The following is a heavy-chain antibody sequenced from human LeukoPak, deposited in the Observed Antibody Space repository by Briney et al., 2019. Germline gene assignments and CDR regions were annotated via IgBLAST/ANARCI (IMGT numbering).Heavy chain of an antibody. CDR2: IYPGDSDT. CDR1: GYSFSKYW. V-gene: IGHV5-51*01. Sequence: GESLKISCKGSGYSFSKYWIAWVRQMPGKGLEWMGIIYPGDSDTRYSPSFQGQVTISADKSINTAYLQWSSLKASDTAIYYCARLFYGTGSYYNAYYWGQGTLVTVSS. J-gene: IGHJ4*02. D-gene: IGHD3-10*01. CDR3: ARLFYGTGSYYNAYY.